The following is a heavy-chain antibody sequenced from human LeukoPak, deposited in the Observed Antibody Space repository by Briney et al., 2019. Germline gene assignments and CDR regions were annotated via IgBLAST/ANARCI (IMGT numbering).Heavy chain of an antibody. CDR1: GFTFSSYG. CDR2: ISYDGSNK. V-gene: IGHV3-30*18. D-gene: IGHD3-10*01. J-gene: IGHJ5*02. Sequence: GGSLRLSCAASGFTFSSYGMHWVRQAPGKGLEWVAVISYDGSNKYYADSVKGRFIISRDNSKNTLYLQMNSLRAEDTAVYYCAKDAHQWRFGVLNWFDPWGQGTLVTVSS. CDR3: AKDAHQWRFGVLNWFDP.